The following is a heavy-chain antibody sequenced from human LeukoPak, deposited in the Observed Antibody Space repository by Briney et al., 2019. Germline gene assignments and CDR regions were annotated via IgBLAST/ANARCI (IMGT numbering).Heavy chain of an antibody. J-gene: IGHJ6*02. CDR3: ARKSAYYGSGSSIGYYYYYGMDV. CDR2: IWYDGSNK. CDR1: GFTFSSYG. D-gene: IGHD3-10*01. V-gene: IGHV3-33*01. Sequence: GGSLRLSCAASGFTFSSYGMHWVRQAPGKGLEWVAVIWYDGSNKYYADSVKGRFTISRDNSKNTLYLQMNSLRAKDTAVYYCARKSAYYGSGSSIGYYYYYGMDVWGQGTTVTVSS.